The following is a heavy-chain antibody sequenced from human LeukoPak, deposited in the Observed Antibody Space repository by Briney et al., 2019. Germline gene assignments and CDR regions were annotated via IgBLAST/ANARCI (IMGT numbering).Heavy chain of an antibody. Sequence: QPGGSLRLSCAASGFTFSSYGMHWVRQAPGKGLEWVAFIRYDGSNKYYADSVKGRFTISRDNSKNTLYLQMNSLRAEDTAVYYCAKDHSLLYDSSEGDFDYWGQGTLVTVSS. J-gene: IGHJ4*02. CDR2: IRYDGSNK. CDR1: GFTFSSYG. D-gene: IGHD3-22*01. CDR3: AKDHSLLYDSSEGDFDY. V-gene: IGHV3-30*02.